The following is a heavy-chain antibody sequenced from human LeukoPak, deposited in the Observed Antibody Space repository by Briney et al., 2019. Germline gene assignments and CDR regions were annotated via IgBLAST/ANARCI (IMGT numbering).Heavy chain of an antibody. CDR3: ARDRNYDILTGFSGGDWFDP. V-gene: IGHV3-48*01. D-gene: IGHD3-9*01. CDR2: ISSSSSTI. J-gene: IGHJ5*02. Sequence: GGSLRLSCAASGFTFSSYSMNWVRQAPGKGLESVSYISSSSSTIYYADSVKGRFTISRDNAKNSLYLQMNSLRAEDTAVYYCARDRNYDILTGFSGGDWFDPWGQGTLVTVSS. CDR1: GFTFSSYS.